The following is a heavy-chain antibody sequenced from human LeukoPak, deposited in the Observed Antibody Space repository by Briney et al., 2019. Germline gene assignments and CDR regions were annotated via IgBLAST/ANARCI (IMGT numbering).Heavy chain of an antibody. V-gene: IGHV4-39*02. J-gene: IGHJ4*02. Sequence: SETLSLTCTVSGDSISKSTYYWAWIRQPPGKGLEWIGSVYYGRSPYYNPSLESRATISVDTSKNHFSLKMSSITAADTAVYYCARSSGTGTFSYWGQGTLVTVSS. D-gene: IGHD6-25*01. CDR1: GDSISKSTYY. CDR2: VYYGRSP. CDR3: ARSSGTGTFSY.